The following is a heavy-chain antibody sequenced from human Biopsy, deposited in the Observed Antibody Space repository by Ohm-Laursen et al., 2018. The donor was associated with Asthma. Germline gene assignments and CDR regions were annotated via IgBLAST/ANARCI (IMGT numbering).Heavy chain of an antibody. CDR1: GYTFNSAG. D-gene: IGHD3-10*01. CDR2: ISVYNGNT. CDR3: ARAVDYSHYYGIDV. J-gene: IGHJ6*02. V-gene: IGHV1-18*01. Sequence: ASVKVSCKTSGYTFNSAGITWVRQALGQGLKWMGWISVYNGNTKVAQKLQDRVTMITDTSTSTAYMELRSLRSDDTAVYFCARAVDYSHYYGIDVWGQGTTVTVS.